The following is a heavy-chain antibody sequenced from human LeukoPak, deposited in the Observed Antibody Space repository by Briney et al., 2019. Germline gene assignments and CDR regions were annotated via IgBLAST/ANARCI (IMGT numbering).Heavy chain of an antibody. V-gene: IGHV1-18*01. CDR2: ITTYNGNT. CDR1: GYTFTSYG. Sequence: GASVKVSCKASGYTFTSYGISWVRQAPGQGLEWMGWITTYNGNTNYAQNLQGRVTMTTDTFTSTAYMELRSLRSDDTAIYYCARRTVTSPSSWWFDPWGQGTLVTVSS. D-gene: IGHD4-17*01. CDR3: ARRTVTSPSSWWFDP. J-gene: IGHJ5*02.